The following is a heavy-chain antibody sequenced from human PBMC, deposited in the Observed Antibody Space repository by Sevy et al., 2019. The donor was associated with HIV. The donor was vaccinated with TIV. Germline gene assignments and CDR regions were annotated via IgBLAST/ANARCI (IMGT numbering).Heavy chain of an antibody. CDR2: IKQDGSEK. J-gene: IGHJ1*01. CDR3: ARDPVDYYDH. D-gene: IGHD3-22*01. Sequence: GGSLRLSCAASGFTFSSSWMSWVRQAPGKGLEWVAHIKQDGSEKYYVDSVKGRFTISRDNAKNSLFLQMNSLRAEDTAVYYCARDPVDYYDHRGQGTLVTVSS. CDR1: GFTFSSSW. V-gene: IGHV3-7*01.